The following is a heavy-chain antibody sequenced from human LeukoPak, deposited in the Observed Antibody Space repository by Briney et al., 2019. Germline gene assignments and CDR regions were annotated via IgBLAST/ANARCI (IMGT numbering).Heavy chain of an antibody. J-gene: IGHJ5*02. CDR1: GFTFSSYS. CDR2: ISSSSSYI. CDR3: ASGASGGTTNWFDP. Sequence: GGSLRLSCAASGFTFSSYSMNWVRQAPGKGLEWVSSISSSSSYIYYADSVKGRFTISRDNAKNSLYLQMNSLRAEDTAVYYCASGASGGTTNWFDPWGQGTLVTVSS. D-gene: IGHD1-7*01. V-gene: IGHV3-21*01.